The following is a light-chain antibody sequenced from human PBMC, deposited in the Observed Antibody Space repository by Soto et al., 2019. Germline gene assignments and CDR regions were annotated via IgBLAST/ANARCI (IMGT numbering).Light chain of an antibody. J-gene: IGLJ3*02. Sequence: QSALTQPASVSGPPGQSITISCTGTSSDVGDYNYVSWYQQYPGKAPKLMIYEVNNRPSGVSNRFSGSKSGNTASLTISGLQAEDEADYYCCSYAGSYTGVFGGGTQLTVL. CDR3: CSYAGSYTGV. CDR1: SSDVGDYNY. CDR2: EVN. V-gene: IGLV2-14*01.